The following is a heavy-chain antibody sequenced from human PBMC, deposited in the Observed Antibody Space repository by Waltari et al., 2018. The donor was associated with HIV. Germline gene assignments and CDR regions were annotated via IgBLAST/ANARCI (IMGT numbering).Heavy chain of an antibody. CDR3: TNLGYCTNCGMDV. Sequence: QVQLVPSGAEVKTPGAAVKVSCKVSGSTLTELSLPRVRPAPGKGLEWMGGFDPEDGETIYAQKFQGRVTMTEDTSTDTAYMELSSLRSEDTAVYYCTNLGYCTNCGMDVWGQGTTVTVSS. D-gene: IGHD2-8*01. V-gene: IGHV1-24*01. CDR1: GSTLTELS. CDR2: FDPEDGET. J-gene: IGHJ6*02.